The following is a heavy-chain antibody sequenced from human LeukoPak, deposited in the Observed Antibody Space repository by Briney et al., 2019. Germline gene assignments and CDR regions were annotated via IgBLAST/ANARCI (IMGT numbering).Heavy chain of an antibody. D-gene: IGHD6-19*01. CDR1: GVSISSSEW. Sequence: SGTLSLTCSVSGVSISSSEWWSWVRQPPGKGLEWIGEIYHSGSANYNPSLKSRVTISLDKSKKQFSLKVHSVTAADTAVYYCARLLPSYTGYSSGFFDPWGQGTLVTVSS. J-gene: IGHJ5*02. CDR2: IYHSGSA. CDR3: ARLLPSYTGYSSGFFDP. V-gene: IGHV4-4*02.